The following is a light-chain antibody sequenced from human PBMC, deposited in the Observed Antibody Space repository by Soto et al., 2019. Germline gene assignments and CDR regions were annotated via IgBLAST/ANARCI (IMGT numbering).Light chain of an antibody. Sequence: DIQMTQSPSSLSASFGDRVTITCRASQGIRNDLAWFQQKPGKAPKRLIYAASNLQSGVPSRFSGSGSGTEFTLTISSLQPDDFATYYCQQYNHYWTFGQGTKVDIK. CDR1: QGIRND. CDR2: AAS. J-gene: IGKJ1*01. CDR3: QQYNHYWT. V-gene: IGKV1-17*01.